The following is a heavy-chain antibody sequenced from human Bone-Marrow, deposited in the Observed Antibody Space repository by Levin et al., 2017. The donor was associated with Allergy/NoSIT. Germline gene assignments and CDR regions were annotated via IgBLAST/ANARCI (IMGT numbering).Heavy chain of an antibody. CDR1: GYTFTSYS. J-gene: IGHJ4*02. V-gene: IGHV1-46*01. D-gene: IGHD4-17*01. CDR3: ALWGGFGDYGFDY. CDR2: INPSGGVT. Sequence: ASVKVSGKASGYTFTSYSMHWVRQAPGQGLEWMGVINPSGGVTTYAQKFQGRVTMTRDTSTSTVYMGLTSLGSEDTAVYYCALWGGFGDYGFDYWGQGTLVTVSS.